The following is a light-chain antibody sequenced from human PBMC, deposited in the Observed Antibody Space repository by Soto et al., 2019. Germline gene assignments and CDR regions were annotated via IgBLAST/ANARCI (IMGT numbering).Light chain of an antibody. Sequence: DLVMTQSPLSLPVTPGEPASISCTSSQSLLHSDGYNYLDWYLQKPGQSPQVLIYLGSNRASGVPDRFSGSGSGTDFTLKIGRVEAEDVGVYYCMQDLQPPYTFGQGTRLEIK. CDR2: LGS. CDR1: QSLLHSDGYNY. V-gene: IGKV2-28*01. J-gene: IGKJ2*01. CDR3: MQDLQPPYT.